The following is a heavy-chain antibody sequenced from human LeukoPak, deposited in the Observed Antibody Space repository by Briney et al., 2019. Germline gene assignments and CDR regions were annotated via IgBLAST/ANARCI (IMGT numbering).Heavy chain of an antibody. CDR1: SGSISIYY. J-gene: IGHJ5*02. CDR3: ARSYDFWSGYYGWFDP. D-gene: IGHD3-3*01. V-gene: IGHV4-59*01. CDR2: IYYSGST. Sequence: PSQTLSLTCTVSSGSISIYYWSWVRQPQGKGLEWIGYIYYSGSTNYNQALNRRLTISVDTSKNQFSLKLSSVTAADTAVYYCARSYDFWSGYYGWFDPWGQGTVVSVSS.